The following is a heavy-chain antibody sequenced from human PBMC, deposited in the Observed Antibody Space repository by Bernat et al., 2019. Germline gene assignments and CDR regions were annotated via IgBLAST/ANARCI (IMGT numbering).Heavy chain of an antibody. CDR3: TRMHSGSYYFDH. CDR1: GFTFSNYW. J-gene: IGHJ4*02. Sequence: EVQLVESGGGLVQPGGSLRLSCVASGFTFSNYWMSWVRQAPRRGLEWVANMNQDGSEKNYVASVKGRFSISRDNAENSLYLQMDNLRADDTAVYFCTRMHSGSYYFDHWGQGTLVTVSS. D-gene: IGHD1-26*01. V-gene: IGHV3-7*03. CDR2: MNQDGSEK.